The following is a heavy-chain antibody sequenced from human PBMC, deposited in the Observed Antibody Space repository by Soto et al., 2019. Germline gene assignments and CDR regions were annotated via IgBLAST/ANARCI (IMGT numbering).Heavy chain of an antibody. D-gene: IGHD3-22*01. Sequence: QITLKESGPTLVKPTQTLTLTCTFSGFSLSTSGVGVGWIRQPPGKALEWLALIYWNDDKRYSPSLKSRLTITKDTSKNQVVLTMTNMDPVDTATYYCAHSYYYDSSGYYYGLFDYWGQGTLVTVSS. V-gene: IGHV2-5*01. CDR1: GFSLSTSGVG. CDR2: IYWNDDK. J-gene: IGHJ4*02. CDR3: AHSYYYDSSGYYYGLFDY.